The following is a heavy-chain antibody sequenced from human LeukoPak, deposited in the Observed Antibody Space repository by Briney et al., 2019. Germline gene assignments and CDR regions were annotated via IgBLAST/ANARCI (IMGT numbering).Heavy chain of an antibody. V-gene: IGHV4-59*01. D-gene: IGHD3-22*01. CDR3: ARDRGRYYDSSGPDQYYYYYYGMDV. J-gene: IGHJ6*02. CDR1: GGSISSYY. CDR2: IYYSGST. Sequence: KSSETLSLTCTVSGGSISSYYWSWIRQPPGKGLEWIGYIYYSGSTNYNPSLKSRVTISVGTSKNQFSLKLSSVTAADTAVYYCARDRGRYYDSSGPDQYYYYYYGMDVWGQGTTVTVSS.